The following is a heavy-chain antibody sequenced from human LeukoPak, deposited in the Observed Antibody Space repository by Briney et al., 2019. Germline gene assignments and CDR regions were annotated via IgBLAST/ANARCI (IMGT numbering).Heavy chain of an antibody. CDR1: GFSFSGHW. V-gene: IGHV3-7*01. J-gene: IGHJ4*02. CDR3: ARELPPVVKYYFGY. D-gene: IGHD3-22*01. CDR2: IKADGSEK. Sequence: GGSLRLSCAASGFSFSGHWMNWVRQPPGKGLEWVANIKADGSEKYYVDSVKGRFTISRDDAKRTVDLQMNSLRAEDTGLYYCARELPPVVKYYFGYWGQGTLVTVSS.